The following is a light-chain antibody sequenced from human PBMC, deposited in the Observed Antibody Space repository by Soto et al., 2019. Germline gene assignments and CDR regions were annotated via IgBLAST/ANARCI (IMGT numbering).Light chain of an antibody. V-gene: IGLV2-23*01. CDR3: CSYAGSSTLV. J-gene: IGLJ3*02. Sequence: QSVLTQPASVSGSPGQSITISCTGSSNDVGSYNLVSWYQQHPGKVPRLMIYESSKRPSGVSNRFSGSKSGSTASLTISGLQAEDEADYYCCSYAGSSTLVFGGGTKVTVL. CDR2: ESS. CDR1: SNDVGSYNL.